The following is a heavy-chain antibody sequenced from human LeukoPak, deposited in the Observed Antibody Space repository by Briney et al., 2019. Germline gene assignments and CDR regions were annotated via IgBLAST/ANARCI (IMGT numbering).Heavy chain of an antibody. CDR3: VRGMDV. Sequence: GGSLRLSCEASGFTFSTYWMSWVRQAPGTGPEWVANINPGGTEKYCVDSVEGRFTISRNNAKNSLYLQMNSLRAEDTAVYYCVRGMDVWGQGTTVTVSS. J-gene: IGHJ6*02. CDR1: GFTFSTYW. V-gene: IGHV3-7*03. CDR2: INPGGTEK.